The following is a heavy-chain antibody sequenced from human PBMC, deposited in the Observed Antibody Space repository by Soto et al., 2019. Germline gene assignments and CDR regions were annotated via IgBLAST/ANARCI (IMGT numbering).Heavy chain of an antibody. J-gene: IGHJ6*02. V-gene: IGHV3-30*18. Sequence: GGSLRLSCAASGFTFSSYGMHWVRQAPGKGLEWVAVISYDGSNKYYADSVKGRFTISRDNSKNTLYLQMNSLRAEDTAVYYCAKDRGSGSYYYYYGMDVWGHGTTVTVSS. D-gene: IGHD1-26*01. CDR2: ISYDGSNK. CDR3: AKDRGSGSYYYYYGMDV. CDR1: GFTFSSYG.